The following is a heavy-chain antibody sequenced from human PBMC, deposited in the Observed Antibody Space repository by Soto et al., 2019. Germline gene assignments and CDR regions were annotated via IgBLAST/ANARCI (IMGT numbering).Heavy chain of an antibody. CDR3: AKEANSYGYFDY. CDR2: ISYDGSKK. Sequence: QVQLVESGGGVVQTGRSLRLSCAASGFSFSRYGMHWVRQAPGKGLEWVALISYDGSKKYYADSVKGRFTISRDNSKNTVYLQMNSLRAEDTAVYFCAKEANSYGYFDYWGQGTLVSVSS. CDR1: GFSFSRYG. D-gene: IGHD5-18*01. V-gene: IGHV3-30*18. J-gene: IGHJ4*02.